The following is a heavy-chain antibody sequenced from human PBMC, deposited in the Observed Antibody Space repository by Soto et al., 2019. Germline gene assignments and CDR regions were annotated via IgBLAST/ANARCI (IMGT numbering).Heavy chain of an antibody. J-gene: IGHJ4*02. D-gene: IGHD4-17*01. CDR1: GFNFKAYA. CDR2: ITATDGNT. V-gene: IGHV3-23*01. Sequence: GGSLRLSCVASGFNFKAYAMGWVRQAPGKGLEWVSSITATDGNTYYADSVRGRFTISRDNSRNFLFLQMNGLRPEDSALYYGDYDVGYFDFWGQGTLVTVSS. CDR3: DYDVGYFDF.